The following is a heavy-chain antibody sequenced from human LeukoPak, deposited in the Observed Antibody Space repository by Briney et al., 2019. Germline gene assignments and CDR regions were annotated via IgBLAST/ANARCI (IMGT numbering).Heavy chain of an antibody. CDR1: GYSISGGYY. Sequence: SENLSLTCAVSGYSISGGYYWGWIRQPPGKGLEWIGSFYDRRSTYYNPSLKSRVTISVDTSKNQFSLKLSSVTAADTAVYYCARGPPIVVVTAQLDYWGQGTLVTVSS. CDR3: ARGPPIVVVTAQLDY. J-gene: IGHJ4*02. V-gene: IGHV4-38-2*01. D-gene: IGHD2-21*02. CDR2: FYDRRST.